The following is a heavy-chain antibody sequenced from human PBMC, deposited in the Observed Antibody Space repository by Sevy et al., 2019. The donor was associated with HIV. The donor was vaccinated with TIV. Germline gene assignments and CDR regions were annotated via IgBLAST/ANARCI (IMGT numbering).Heavy chain of an antibody. J-gene: IGHJ6*02. V-gene: IGHV3-7*03. CDR2: IKKDGSEK. Sequence: GGSLRLSCAASGFTFSNYWMSWVRQAPGKGLEWVANIKKDGSEKYYVHSVKGRFTISRDNAKNSLYLQMNSLGAEDTAVYYCARDCSSTSCLWGMDVWGQGTTVTVSS. CDR1: GFTFSNYW. D-gene: IGHD2-2*01. CDR3: ARDCSSTSCLWGMDV.